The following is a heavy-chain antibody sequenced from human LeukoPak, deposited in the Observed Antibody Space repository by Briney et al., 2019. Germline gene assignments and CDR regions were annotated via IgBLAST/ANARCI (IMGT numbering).Heavy chain of an antibody. CDR1: GFTFSSYS. Sequence: GGSLRLSCAASGFTFSSYSMNWVRQAPGKGLEWVSSISSSSSYIYYADSVKGRFTISRDNAKNSLYLQMNSLRAEDTAVYYCCSEGYYDFWSGYYVLWGQGTLVTVSS. J-gene: IGHJ4*02. V-gene: IGHV3-21*01. CDR3: CSEGYYDFWSGYYVL. CDR2: ISSSSSYI. D-gene: IGHD3-3*01.